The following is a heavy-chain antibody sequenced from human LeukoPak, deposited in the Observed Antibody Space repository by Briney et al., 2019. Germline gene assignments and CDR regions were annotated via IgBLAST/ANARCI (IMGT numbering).Heavy chain of an antibody. CDR1: GGSIKSHY. CDR2: VFNGGST. Sequence: SETLSLTCSVSGGSIKSHYWSWIRQSPGKGLEWIGYVFNGGSTNYNPSLKSRVTMSLDTSRDQFSLRLSPVTAADTAIYYCASRPAGSTWYGVFDYWSQGTLVTVSS. V-gene: IGHV4-59*11. CDR3: ASRPAGSTWYGVFDY. D-gene: IGHD6-13*01. J-gene: IGHJ4*02.